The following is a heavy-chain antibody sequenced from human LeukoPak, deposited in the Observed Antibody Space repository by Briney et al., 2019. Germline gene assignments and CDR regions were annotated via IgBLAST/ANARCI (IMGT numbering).Heavy chain of an antibody. CDR2: IIPIFGTA. J-gene: IGHJ5*02. Sequence: GASVKVSCKASGGTFSSYAISWVRQAPGQGLEWMGGIIPIFGTANYAQKFQGRVTITADESTSTAYMELSSLRSEDTAVYYCARGRWLQSAGNWFDPWGQGTLVTVSS. D-gene: IGHD5-24*01. V-gene: IGHV1-69*13. CDR1: GGTFSSYA. CDR3: ARGRWLQSAGNWFDP.